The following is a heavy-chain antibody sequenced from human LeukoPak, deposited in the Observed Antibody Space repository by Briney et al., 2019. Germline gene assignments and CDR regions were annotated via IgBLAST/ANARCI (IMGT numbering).Heavy chain of an antibody. V-gene: IGHV3-48*01. J-gene: IGHJ5*02. D-gene: IGHD3-10*01. CDR3: AREIRFGES. Sequence: GGSLRLSCAASGFTFSSYGMHWVRQAPGKGLEWVSYISSNSSTIYYADSVKGRFTISRDNAKNSLYLQMNSLRAEDTAVYYCAREIRFGESWGQGTLVTVSS. CDR2: ISSNSSTI. CDR1: GFTFSSYG.